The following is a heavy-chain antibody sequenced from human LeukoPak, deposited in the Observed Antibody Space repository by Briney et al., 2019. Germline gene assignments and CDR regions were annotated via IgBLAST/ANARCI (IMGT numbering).Heavy chain of an antibody. D-gene: IGHD3-10*01. Sequence: PGGSLRLSCAASGFTFSSYEMNWVRQAPGKGLEWVSYISSSGSTIYYADSVKGRFTISRDNAKNSLYLQMNSLRAEDTAVYYCARDLHRRHTMVRGAPGPSAFDIWGQGTMVTVSS. J-gene: IGHJ3*02. CDR2: ISSSGSTI. V-gene: IGHV3-48*03. CDR1: GFTFSSYE. CDR3: ARDLHRRHTMVRGAPGPSAFDI.